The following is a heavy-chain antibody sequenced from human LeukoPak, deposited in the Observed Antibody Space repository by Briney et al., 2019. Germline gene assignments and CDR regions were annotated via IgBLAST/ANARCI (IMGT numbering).Heavy chain of an antibody. J-gene: IGHJ4*02. V-gene: IGHV4-59*08. Sequence: PSETLSLTCTVSGGSISSYYWSWIRQPPGKGLEWIGYIYYSGSTNYNPSLKSRVTISVDTSKNQFSLKLSSVTAADTAVYYCARLPYCSGGSCELPFDYWGQGTLVTVSS. CDR2: IYYSGST. CDR3: ARLPYCSGGSCELPFDY. D-gene: IGHD2-15*01. CDR1: GGSISSYY.